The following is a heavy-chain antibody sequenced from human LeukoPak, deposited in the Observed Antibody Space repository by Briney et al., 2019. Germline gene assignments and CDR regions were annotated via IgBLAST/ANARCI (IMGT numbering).Heavy chain of an antibody. D-gene: IGHD3-16*01. CDR1: GFTLGSYD. CDR2: ISGSSGNI. CDR3: ASHVRG. V-gene: IGHV3-11*03. J-gene: IGHJ4*02. Sequence: GGSLRLSCIASGFTLGSYDMSWLRQAPGKGLEWVSYISGSSGNINYADSVKGRFTISRDNAKNSLYLQMNSLRDEETAVCYRASHVRGWGQGGLVTVSS.